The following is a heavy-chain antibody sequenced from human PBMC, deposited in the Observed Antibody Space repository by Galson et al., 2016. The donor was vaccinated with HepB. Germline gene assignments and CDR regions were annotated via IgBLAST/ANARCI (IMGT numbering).Heavy chain of an antibody. V-gene: IGHV3-30*18. D-gene: IGHD6-13*01. CDR3: AKEVAAAGDSFYYHGMDV. CDR1: GLSFSYYG. J-gene: IGHJ6*04. CDR2: IPYDGSNQ. Sequence: SLRLSCAASGLSFSYYGIHWVRQAPGKGLEWVAFIPYDGSNQHYADSVKGRFILSRDNSKNTGDLQMNNLKNEDTAVYFCAKEVAAAGDSFYYHGMDVWGKGTTVTVSS.